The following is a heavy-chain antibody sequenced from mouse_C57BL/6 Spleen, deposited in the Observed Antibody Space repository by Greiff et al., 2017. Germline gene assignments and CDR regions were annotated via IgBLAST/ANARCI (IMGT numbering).Heavy chain of an antibody. D-gene: IGHD2-4*01. CDR2: SYPGGGYT. CDR3: ARSGDYLYFDY. J-gene: IGHJ2*01. Sequence: VQLVESGAELVRPGTSVKMSCKASGYTFTNYWIGWAKQRPGHGLEWIGDSYPGGGYTNYNEKFKGKATLTADKSSSTAYMQRSSLTSEDSAVYYCARSGDYLYFDYWGQGTTLTVSS. CDR1: GYTFTNYW. V-gene: IGHV1-63*01.